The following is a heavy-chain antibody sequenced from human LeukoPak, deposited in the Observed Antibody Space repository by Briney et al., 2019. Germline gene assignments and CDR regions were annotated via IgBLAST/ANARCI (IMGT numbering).Heavy chain of an antibody. D-gene: IGHD2-21*01. Sequence: SETLSLTCTVSGVSISSYYWSWIRQPPGKGLEWIGYIYYSGSTNHNPPLKSRVTMSIDTSKCQFSLKLDSVTTADTAVYYCAYIAGLRFDYWGRGVLVTVSS. CDR1: GVSISSYY. CDR2: IYYSGST. V-gene: IGHV4-59*01. J-gene: IGHJ4*02. CDR3: AYIAGLRFDY.